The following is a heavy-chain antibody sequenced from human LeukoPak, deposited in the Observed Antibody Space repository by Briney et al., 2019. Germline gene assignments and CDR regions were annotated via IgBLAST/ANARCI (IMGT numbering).Heavy chain of an antibody. CDR1: GFTFSSYW. CDR3: ARVPMTTVGSGRAKRFDP. V-gene: IGHV3-7*03. J-gene: IGHJ5*02. Sequence: GGSLRLSCAASGFTFSSYWMNWARQAPGKGLEWVASINHNGNVNYYVDSVKGRFTISRDNAKNSLYLQMSNLRAEDTAVYYCARVPMTTVGSGRAKRFDPWGQGTLVTVSS. D-gene: IGHD4-11*01. CDR2: INHNGNVN.